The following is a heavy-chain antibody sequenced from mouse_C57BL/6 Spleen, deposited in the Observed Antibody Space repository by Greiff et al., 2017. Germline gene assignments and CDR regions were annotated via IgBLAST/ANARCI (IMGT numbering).Heavy chain of an antibody. CDR3: ARGDGTEY. Sequence: EVQLQQSGPELVKPGASVKISCKASGYTFTDYYMNWVKQSHGKSLEWIGDINPNNGGTSYNQKFKGKATLTVEKSSSTAYMELRSLTSEDSAVYYCARGDGTEYWGQGTTLTVSS. V-gene: IGHV1-26*01. CDR1: GYTFTDYY. D-gene: IGHD4-1*01. CDR2: INPNNGGT. J-gene: IGHJ2*01.